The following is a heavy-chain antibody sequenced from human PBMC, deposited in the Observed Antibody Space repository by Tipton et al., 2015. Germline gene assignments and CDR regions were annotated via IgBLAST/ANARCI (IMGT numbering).Heavy chain of an antibody. J-gene: IGHJ5*02. CDR3: AGGELRGGVLDH. CDR1: SDSISKYY. CDR2: IQYSGST. D-gene: IGHD1-1*01. Sequence: TLSLTCSVSSDSISKYYWSWIRQPPGKELEWIGYIQYSGSTNYNPSLKSRVTISVDTSENQFSLKLSSLPAADTAVYFCAGGELRGGVLDHWGQGIRVTVSS. V-gene: IGHV4-59*01.